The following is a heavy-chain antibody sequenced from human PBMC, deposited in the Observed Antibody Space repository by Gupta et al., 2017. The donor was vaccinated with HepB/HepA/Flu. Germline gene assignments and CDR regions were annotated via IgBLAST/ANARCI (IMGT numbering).Heavy chain of an antibody. J-gene: IGHJ4*02. CDR2: INPNSGGT. Sequence: QVQLVQCGAEVKKPGASVKVSCKASGYTFTGYYMHWVRQAPGQGLEWMGWINPNSGGTNYAQKFQGWVTMTRDTSISTAYMELSRLRSDDTAVYYCARSYIAVAGGYFDYWGQGTLVTVSS. CDR3: ARSYIAVAGGYFDY. V-gene: IGHV1-2*04. CDR1: GYTFTGYY. D-gene: IGHD6-19*01.